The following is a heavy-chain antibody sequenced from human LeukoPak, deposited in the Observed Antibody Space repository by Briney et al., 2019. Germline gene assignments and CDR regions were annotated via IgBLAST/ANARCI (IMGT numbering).Heavy chain of an antibody. CDR3: ARDLGLPAY. CDR1: GFIFSDYY. V-gene: IGHV3-11*05. Sequence: TTGGSLRLSCAASGFIFSDYYMSWIRQVPGKGLEWVSYISTTSSFTKYADSVKGRFTISRDNAKNSLFLQMNSLRVGDTAVYYCARDLGLPAYWGQGALVTVSS. CDR2: ISTTSSFT. J-gene: IGHJ4*02.